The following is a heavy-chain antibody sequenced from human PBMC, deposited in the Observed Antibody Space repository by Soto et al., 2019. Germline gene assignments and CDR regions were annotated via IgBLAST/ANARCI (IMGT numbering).Heavy chain of an antibody. D-gene: IGHD3-16*01. J-gene: IGHJ4*02. Sequence: GGSLRLSCAASGFTFSSYWMHWVRQAPGKGLVWVSRINSDGSSTSYADSVKGRFTISRDNAKNTLYLQMNSLRAEDTAVYYCVRVSPMGDFDYWGQGTLVTVSS. CDR3: VRVSPMGDFDY. V-gene: IGHV3-74*01. CDR1: GFTFSSYW. CDR2: INSDGSST.